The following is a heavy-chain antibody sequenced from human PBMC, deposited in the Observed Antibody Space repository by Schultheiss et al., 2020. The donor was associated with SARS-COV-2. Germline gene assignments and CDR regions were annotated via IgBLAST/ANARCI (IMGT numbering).Heavy chain of an antibody. V-gene: IGHV5-51*01. CDR3: ARHKMRSIAAAGTTWVDY. Sequence: GGSLRLSCKGSGYSFTSHWIGWVRQMPGKGLEWMGIIYPGDSDTRYSPSFQGQVTISADKSISTAYLQWSSLKASDTAMYYCARHKMRSIAAAGTTWVDYWGQGTLVTVSS. J-gene: IGHJ4*02. CDR1: GYSFTSHW. CDR2: IYPGDSDT. D-gene: IGHD6-13*01.